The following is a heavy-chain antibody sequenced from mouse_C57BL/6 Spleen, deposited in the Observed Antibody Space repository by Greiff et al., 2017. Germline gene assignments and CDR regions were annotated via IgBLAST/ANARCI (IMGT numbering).Heavy chain of an antibody. D-gene: IGHD1-1*01. J-gene: IGHJ3*01. CDR3: ARSGYYGSSPWFAY. Sequence: QVQLQQPGAELVRPGSSVKLSCKASGYTFTSYWMHWVKQRPIQGLEWIGNIDPSDSETHYNQKFKYKATLTVDKSSSTAYMQLSSLTSEDSAVYYCARSGYYGSSPWFAYWGQGTLVTVSA. V-gene: IGHV1-52*01. CDR2: IDPSDSET. CDR1: GYTFTSYW.